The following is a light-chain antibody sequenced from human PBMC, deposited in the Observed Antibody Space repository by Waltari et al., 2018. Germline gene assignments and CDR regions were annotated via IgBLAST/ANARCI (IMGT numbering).Light chain of an antibody. Sequence: EIVMTQSPATLSVSPGERATLSCRAGQSVSSNLAWYQQKPGQAPRLLIYGASTRATGIPAGFSGSGSGTEFTLTISSMQSEDFAVYYCQQYNNWPPYTFGQGTKLEIK. CDR2: GAS. J-gene: IGKJ2*01. V-gene: IGKV3-15*01. CDR1: QSVSSN. CDR3: QQYNNWPPYT.